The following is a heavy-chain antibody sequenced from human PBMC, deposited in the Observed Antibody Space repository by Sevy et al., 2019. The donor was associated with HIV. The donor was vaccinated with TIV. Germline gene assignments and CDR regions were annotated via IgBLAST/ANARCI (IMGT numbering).Heavy chain of an antibody. J-gene: IGHJ4*02. Sequence: GGSLRLSCAASGFTFSSYWMHWVRQAPGKGLVWVSRINSDGSSTNYADSVKGRFTISRDNAKNTLYPQMNSLRAEDTAVYYCAREYSGTYYYFDYWGQGTLVTVSS. CDR1: GFTFSSYW. CDR2: INSDGSST. D-gene: IGHD1-26*01. CDR3: AREYSGTYYYFDY. V-gene: IGHV3-74*01.